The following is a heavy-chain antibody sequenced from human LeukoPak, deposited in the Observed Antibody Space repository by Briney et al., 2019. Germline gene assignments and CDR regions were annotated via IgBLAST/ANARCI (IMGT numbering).Heavy chain of an antibody. CDR2: ISSSSSYI. D-gene: IGHD1-26*01. J-gene: IGHJ4*02. CDR3: ARGIVSGSYPRLDY. Sequence: GGSLRLSCAAPGFSIYSMNWVRQAPGKGLEWVSYISSSSSYIYYADSVKGRFTISRDNAKNSLYLQMNSLRVDDTAVYYCARGIVSGSYPRLDYWGQGTLVTVSS. CDR1: GFSIYS. V-gene: IGHV3-21*05.